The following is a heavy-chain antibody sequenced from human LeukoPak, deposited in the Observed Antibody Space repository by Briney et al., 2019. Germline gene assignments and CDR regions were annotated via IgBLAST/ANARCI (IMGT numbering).Heavy chain of an antibody. V-gene: IGHV3-53*01. J-gene: IGHJ3*02. CDR3: AKGVYSSSASWGPDAFDI. D-gene: IGHD6-6*01. CDR2: IYSGGST. Sequence: GGSLRLSCAVSGFIVSSNYMSWVRQAPGEGLEWVSVIYSGGSTYYADSVKGRFTISRDNSKNTLYLQMNSLRAEDTAVYYCAKGVYSSSASWGPDAFDIWGQGTMVTVSS. CDR1: GFIVSSNY.